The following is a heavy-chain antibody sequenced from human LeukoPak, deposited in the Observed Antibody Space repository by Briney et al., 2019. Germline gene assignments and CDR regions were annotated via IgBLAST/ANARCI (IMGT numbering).Heavy chain of an antibody. CDR2: ITCRGRTT. V-gene: IGHV3-23*01. Sequence: GXGLEWVSVITCRGRTTYSPPSLNGRFTISRDNSKNTLYLQMNSLRAEDTAVYYCAKGTTSLLRRSYFDYWGQGTLVTVSS. CDR3: AKGTTSLLRRSYFDY. D-gene: IGHD1-26*01. J-gene: IGHJ4*02.